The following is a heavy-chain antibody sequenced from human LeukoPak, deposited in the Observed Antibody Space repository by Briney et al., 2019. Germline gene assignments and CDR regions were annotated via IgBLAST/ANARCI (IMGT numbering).Heavy chain of an antibody. CDR1: GFTFSSYA. V-gene: IGHV3-23*01. CDR2: ISGSGGST. Sequence: GGSLRLSCAASGFTFSSYAMSWVRQAPGKGLEWVSAISGSGGSTYYADSVKGRFTISRDNSKDTVFLQMNSLRVEDTAVYYCARDYSFWSGDYSNYYYYGMDVWGQGTTVTVSS. CDR3: ARDYSFWSGDYSNYYYYGMDV. D-gene: IGHD3-3*01. J-gene: IGHJ6*02.